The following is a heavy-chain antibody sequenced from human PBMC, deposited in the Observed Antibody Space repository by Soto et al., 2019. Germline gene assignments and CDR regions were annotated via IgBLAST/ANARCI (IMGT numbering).Heavy chain of an antibody. CDR2: ISYDGSNK. V-gene: IGHV3-30*18. J-gene: IGHJ4*02. D-gene: IGHD3-16*02. Sequence: QVQLVESGGGVVQPGRSLRLSCAASGFTFSSYGMHWVRQAPGKGLEWVAVISYDGSNKYYADSVKGRFTISRDNSKTTLYLQMNSLRAEDTAVYYCAKDYDYVWGSYRGLFDYWGQGTLVTVSS. CDR1: GFTFSSYG. CDR3: AKDYDYVWGSYRGLFDY.